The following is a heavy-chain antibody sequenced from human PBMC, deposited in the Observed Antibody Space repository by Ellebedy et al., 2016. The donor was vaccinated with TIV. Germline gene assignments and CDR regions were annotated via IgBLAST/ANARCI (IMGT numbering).Heavy chain of an antibody. Sequence: GESLKISXAASGFTFSSYGMHWVRQAPGKGLEWVAVISYDGSNKYYADSVKGRFTISRDNSKNTLYLQMNSLRAEDTAVYYCAKGKWFGELFAFMDVWGQGTTVTVSS. D-gene: IGHD3-10*01. V-gene: IGHV3-30*18. CDR2: ISYDGSNK. CDR1: GFTFSSYG. J-gene: IGHJ6*02. CDR3: AKGKWFGELFAFMDV.